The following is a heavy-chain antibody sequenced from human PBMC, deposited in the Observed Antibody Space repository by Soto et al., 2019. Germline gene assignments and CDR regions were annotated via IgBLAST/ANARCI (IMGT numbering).Heavy chain of an antibody. D-gene: IGHD3-22*01. V-gene: IGHV4-31*03. Sequence: QVQLQESGPGLVKPSQTLSLTCTVSGGSISSGGYYWSWIRQHPGKGLEWIGYIYYSGNTYYNPSLKSRVTISEDTSKKQFSLKLSSVTAADTAVYYCARATYYYDSSGYSDRVLDYWGQGTLVTVSS. J-gene: IGHJ4*02. CDR1: GGSISSGGYY. CDR3: ARATYYYDSSGYSDRVLDY. CDR2: IYYSGNT.